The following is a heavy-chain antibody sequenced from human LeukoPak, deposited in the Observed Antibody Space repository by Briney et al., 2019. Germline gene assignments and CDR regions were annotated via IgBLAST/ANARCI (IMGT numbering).Heavy chain of an antibody. CDR1: GYTFTSYY. Sequence: GASVKVSCKASGYTFTSYYMHWVRQAPGQGLEWMGIINPSGGSTSYAQKFQGRVTMTRDTSTSTVYMELSSLRSEDTAVYYCASMTGTNTWFDPWGQGTLVTVSS. D-gene: IGHD1-7*01. CDR2: INPSGGST. J-gene: IGHJ5*02. CDR3: ASMTGTNTWFDP. V-gene: IGHV1-46*01.